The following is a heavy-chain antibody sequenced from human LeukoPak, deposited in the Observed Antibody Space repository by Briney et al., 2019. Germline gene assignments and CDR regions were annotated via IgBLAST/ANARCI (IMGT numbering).Heavy chain of an antibody. D-gene: IGHD4-23*01. CDR2: INPNSGET. J-gene: IGHJ5*01. Sequence: ASVKVSCKASGYTFTGAYMHWVRQAPGQGLEWVGWINPNSGETKFAPKFQGRVTMTRDTSLSTAFMDLGRLRSDDTAVYYCARVLFNSGYDSWGQGSLVTVSS. CDR1: GYTFTGAY. V-gene: IGHV1-2*02. CDR3: ARVLFNSGYDS.